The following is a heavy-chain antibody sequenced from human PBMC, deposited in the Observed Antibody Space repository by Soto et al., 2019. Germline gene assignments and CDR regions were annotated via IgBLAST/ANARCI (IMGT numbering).Heavy chain of an antibody. CDR3: ASSGVVPAANYYYGMDV. V-gene: IGHV5-51*01. D-gene: IGHD2-2*01. CDR1: GYSFTSYW. Sequence: GESLKISCKGSGYSFTSYWIGWVRQMPGKGLEWMGIIYPGDSDTRYSPSFQGQVTISADKSTSTAYLQWSSLKASDTAMYYCASSGVVPAANYYYGMDVWGQGTTVTVSS. CDR2: IYPGDSDT. J-gene: IGHJ6*02.